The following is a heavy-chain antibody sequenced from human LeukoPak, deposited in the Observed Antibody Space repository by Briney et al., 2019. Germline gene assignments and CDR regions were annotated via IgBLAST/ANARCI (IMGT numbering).Heavy chain of an antibody. J-gene: IGHJ4*02. D-gene: IGHD2-15*01. CDR3: AKQLGYCSDGSCYFPY. CDR2: ISYDGSNK. Sequence: PGRSLRLSCAASGFTFSSYGMHWVRQAPGKGLEWVAVISYDGSNKHYADSVKGRFTISRDNSKNTLYLQMNSLRAEDTAVYYCAKQLGYCSDGSCYFPYWGQGTLVTVSS. V-gene: IGHV3-30*18. CDR1: GFTFSSYG.